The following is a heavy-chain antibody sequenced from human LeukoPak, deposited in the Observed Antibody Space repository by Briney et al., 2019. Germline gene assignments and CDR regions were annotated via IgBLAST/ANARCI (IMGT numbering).Heavy chain of an antibody. CDR2: IFYSGAT. D-gene: IGHD6-19*01. J-gene: IGHJ4*02. V-gene: IGHV4-39*01. CDR3: VRHRQWLLFPDY. CDR1: GDSLSINYN. Sequence: SETLSLTCTVSGDSLSINYNWGWIRQPPGKGLEWIGSIFYSGATYYSPSLKSRVTISVDTSKNQFSLKLNSMTAADTAVYYCVRHRQWLLFPDYWGQGTLVTVSS.